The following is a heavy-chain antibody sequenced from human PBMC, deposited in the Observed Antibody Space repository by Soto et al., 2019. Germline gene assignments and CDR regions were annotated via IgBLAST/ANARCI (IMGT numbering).Heavy chain of an antibody. CDR1: GGSISSSSYY. Sequence: SETLSLTCTVSGGSISSSSYYWGWIRQPPGKGLEWIGSIYYSGSTYYNPSLKSRVTISVDTSKNQFSLKLSSVTAADTAVYYCARTGGPIWSGSYIDSWGQGTLVTVSS. CDR3: ARTGGPIWSGSYIDS. J-gene: IGHJ4*02. CDR2: IYYSGST. D-gene: IGHD3-3*01. V-gene: IGHV4-39*07.